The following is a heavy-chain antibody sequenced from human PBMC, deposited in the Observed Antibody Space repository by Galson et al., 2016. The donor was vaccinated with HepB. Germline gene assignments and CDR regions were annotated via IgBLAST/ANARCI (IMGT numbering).Heavy chain of an antibody. Sequence: SLRLSCAASGFTFSSYGMHWVRQAPGKGLEWVSHISSRTRTTYYADSVKGRFTISRDNAKNSLYLQMNSLRDEDTAVYYCASQWVAVDYWGRGTLVTVSS. CDR1: GFTFSSYG. CDR3: ASQWVAVDY. CDR2: ISSRTRTT. D-gene: IGHD2-15*01. J-gene: IGHJ4*02. V-gene: IGHV3-48*02.